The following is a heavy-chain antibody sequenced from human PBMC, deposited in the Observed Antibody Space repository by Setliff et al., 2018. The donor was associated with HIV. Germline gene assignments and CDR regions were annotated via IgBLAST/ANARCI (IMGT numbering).Heavy chain of an antibody. D-gene: IGHD6-19*01. CDR1: GFTFSSYS. J-gene: IGHJ4*02. Sequence: GGSLRLSCAASGFTFSSYSMNWVRQAPGKGLEWVSYISSSSRTIYYADSVKGRFTISRDNAKNSLYLQINSLRANDTAVYYCARIPPQRLLGYFDNWGQGTLVTVSS. CDR3: ARIPPQRLLGYFDN. CDR2: ISSSSRTI. V-gene: IGHV3-48*04.